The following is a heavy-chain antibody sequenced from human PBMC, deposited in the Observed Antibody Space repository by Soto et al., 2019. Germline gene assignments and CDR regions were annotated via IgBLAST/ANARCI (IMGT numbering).Heavy chain of an antibody. CDR2: ITNDGSST. CDR3: VRVGAGWAFDI. CDR1: GFTFSRHW. V-gene: IGHV3-74*01. J-gene: IGHJ3*02. D-gene: IGHD3-3*01. Sequence: EVQLVESGGGLVQPGGSLRLSCGASGFTFSRHWMHWVRQVPGKGLVWVSRITNDGSSTSYADSVKGRFTVSRDNAKNTLYLQMSSLRAEDTAVYYCVRVGAGWAFDIWGQGTRVTVSA.